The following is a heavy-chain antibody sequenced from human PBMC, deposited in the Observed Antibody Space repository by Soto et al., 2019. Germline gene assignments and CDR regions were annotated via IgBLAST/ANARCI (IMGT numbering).Heavy chain of an antibody. D-gene: IGHD3-3*01. Sequence: GGSLRLSCAFAGFPFSSYSMSLVRPAPGKGLEWVSAISGSGGSTYYADSVKGRFTISRDNSKNTLYLQMNSLRAEDTAVYYCAKDQDDLWSGYSPVLSYWGQGTLVTVSS. CDR3: AKDQDDLWSGYSPVLSY. CDR2: ISGSGGST. CDR1: GFPFSSYS. J-gene: IGHJ4*02. V-gene: IGHV3-23*01.